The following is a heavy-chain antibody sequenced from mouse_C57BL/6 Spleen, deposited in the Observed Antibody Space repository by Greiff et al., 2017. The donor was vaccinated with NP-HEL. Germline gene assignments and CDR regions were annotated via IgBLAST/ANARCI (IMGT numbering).Heavy chain of an antibody. D-gene: IGHD1-1*01. CDR3: AKEGGITTVVAPYYFDY. J-gene: IGHJ2*01. Sequence: QVQLQQPGAELVMPGASVKLSCKASGYTFTSYWMHWVKQRPGQGLEWIGEIDPSDSYTNYNQKFKGKSTLTVDKSSSTAYMQLSSLTSEDSAVYYCAKEGGITTVVAPYYFDYWGQGTTLTVSS. CDR2: IDPSDSYT. CDR1: GYTFTSYW. V-gene: IGHV1-69*01.